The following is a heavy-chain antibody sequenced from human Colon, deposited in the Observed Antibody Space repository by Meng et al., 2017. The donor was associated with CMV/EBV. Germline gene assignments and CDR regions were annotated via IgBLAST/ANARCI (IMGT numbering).Heavy chain of an antibody. CDR3: ARDVWRAGVYAMDV. J-gene: IGHJ6*02. CDR1: GFSVRGYY. Sequence: GESLKISCAVSGFSVRGYYLTWVRQALGKGLEYVSVVNSGGVTFYAESVKDRFTISRDSSKNTLYLQMNSLRAEDTAVYYCARDVWRAGVYAMDVWGQGITVTVSS. V-gene: IGHV3-53*01. CDR2: VNSGGVT. D-gene: IGHD2/OR15-2a*01.